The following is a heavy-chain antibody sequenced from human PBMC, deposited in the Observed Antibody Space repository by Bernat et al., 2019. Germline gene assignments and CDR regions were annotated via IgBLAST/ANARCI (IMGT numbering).Heavy chain of an antibody. Sequence: QEQLVESGGRVVQPGTSLRLSCEASGFIFSSYGMHWVRQAPGKGLEWVGVIWWDASNTHYSDAVRGRFIISRDDSKNTLFLQMNSLRGDDTAIYYCAREGWSTLAAAGTGADYWGQGTLVSVSS. CDR3: AREGWSTLAAAGTGADY. CDR1: GFIFSSYG. CDR2: IWWDASNT. J-gene: IGHJ4*02. D-gene: IGHD6-13*01. V-gene: IGHV3-33*01.